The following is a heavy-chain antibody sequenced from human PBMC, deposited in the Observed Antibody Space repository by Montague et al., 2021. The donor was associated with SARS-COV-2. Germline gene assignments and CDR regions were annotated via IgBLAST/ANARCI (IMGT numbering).Heavy chain of an antibody. J-gene: IGHJ4*02. CDR3: ARGLIDITMMVVVFTGASLYFDY. CDR1: GGSLSGYH. Sequence: SETLSLTCGVSGGSLSGYHWSRIRQPPGKGLEWIGEIGPSGSTNYNPSLKSRVIISLDTSKNQFSLKLSSVTAADTAVYYYARGLIDITMMVVVFTGASLYFDYWGQGILVTVSS. V-gene: IGHV4-34*01. D-gene: IGHD3-22*01. CDR2: IGPSGST.